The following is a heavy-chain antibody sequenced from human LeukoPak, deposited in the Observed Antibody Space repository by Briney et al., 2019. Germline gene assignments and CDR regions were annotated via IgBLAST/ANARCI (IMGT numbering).Heavy chain of an antibody. CDR3: ARELKVGNTGYYFDF. D-gene: IGHD2/OR15-2a*01. Sequence: PSETLSLTCSVSGGSISSYYWSWIRQPPGKGLEWVGNIYYSGSTNDNPSLKTRVTISVDTSKNQFSLNLGSVTAADTAVYYCARELKVGNTGYYFDFWGQGTLVTVSS. CDR1: GGSISSYY. J-gene: IGHJ4*02. CDR2: IYYSGST. V-gene: IGHV4-59*01.